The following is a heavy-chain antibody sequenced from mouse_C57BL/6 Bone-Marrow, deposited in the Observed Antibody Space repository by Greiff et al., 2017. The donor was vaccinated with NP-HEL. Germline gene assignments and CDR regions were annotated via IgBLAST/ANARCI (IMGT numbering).Heavy chain of an antibody. CDR1: GYTFTDYE. CDR3: TRTLLLPYYFDY. CDR2: IDPETGGT. J-gene: IGHJ2*01. D-gene: IGHD1-1*01. Sequence: QVQLQQSGAELVRPGASVTLSCKASGYTFTDYEMHWVKQTPVHGLEWIGAIDPETGGTAYNPTFKGKAILTADKSSSTAYMELRSLTSEDSAVYYGTRTLLLPYYFDYWGQGTTLTVSS. V-gene: IGHV1-15*01.